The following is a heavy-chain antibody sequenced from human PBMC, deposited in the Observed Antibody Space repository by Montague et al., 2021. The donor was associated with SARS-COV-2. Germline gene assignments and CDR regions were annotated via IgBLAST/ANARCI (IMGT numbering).Heavy chain of an antibody. V-gene: IGHV4-34*01. CDR2: INERVSA. Sequence: SETLSLTCAVSGGSFSDYYWTWIRQPPGQGLEWIVEINERVSATYTQSLKSRVTISIDAAKSQFSLDLYSVTAADTALYYCARRAHRGVRGLDAWGQGTLVTVSS. CDR1: GGSFSDYY. J-gene: IGHJ3*01. D-gene: IGHD3-10*01. CDR3: ARRAHRGVRGLDA.